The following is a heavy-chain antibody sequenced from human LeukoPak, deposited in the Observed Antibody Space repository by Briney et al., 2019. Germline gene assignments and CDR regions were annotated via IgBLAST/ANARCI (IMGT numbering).Heavy chain of an antibody. J-gene: IGHJ4*02. CDR3: AKDPKVVITFIVDY. CDR2: ISGSGGST. D-gene: IGHD3-22*01. V-gene: IGHV3-23*01. CDR1: GFSFSSYW. Sequence: EGSLRLSCEASGFSFSSYWMHWVRQAPGKGLEWVSAISGSGGSTYYADSVKGRFTISRDNSKNTLYLQMNSLRAEDTAVYYCAKDPKVVITFIVDYWGQGTLVTVSS.